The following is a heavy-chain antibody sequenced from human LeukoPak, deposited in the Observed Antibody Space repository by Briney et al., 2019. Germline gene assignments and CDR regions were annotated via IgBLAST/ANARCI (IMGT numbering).Heavy chain of an antibody. CDR3: AKTYFYDSSGYLGY. CDR2: ISDSGGST. V-gene: IGHV3-23*01. D-gene: IGHD3-22*01. Sequence: GGSLRLSCAASGFTFNTYGMSWVRQAPGKGLEWVSAISDSGGSTYYADSVKGRFTISRDNSKNTLYLQMNSLRAEDTAVFYCAKTYFYDSSGYLGYWGQGTLVTVSS. CDR1: GFTFNTYG. J-gene: IGHJ4*02.